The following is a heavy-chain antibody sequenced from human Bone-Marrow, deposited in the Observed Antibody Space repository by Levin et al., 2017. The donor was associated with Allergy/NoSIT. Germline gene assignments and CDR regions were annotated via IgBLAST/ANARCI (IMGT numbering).Heavy chain of an antibody. CDR3: AKEQLEWTMRGEFDH. CDR1: GFTFNTYA. J-gene: IGHJ4*02. V-gene: IGHV3-23*01. D-gene: IGHD3-3*01. CDR2: INAAGDRT. Sequence: GGSLRLSCAASGFTFNTYAMNWVRQAPGQGPEWVSNINAAGDRTNYADALRGRFTISRDNSKNTLYLHVNGLRAEDTAIYYCAKEQLEWTMRGEFDHWGQGTLLTVSS.